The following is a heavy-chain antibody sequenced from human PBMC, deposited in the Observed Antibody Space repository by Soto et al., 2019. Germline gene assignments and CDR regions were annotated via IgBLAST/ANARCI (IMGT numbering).Heavy chain of an antibody. D-gene: IGHD3-10*01. J-gene: IGHJ4*02. CDR1: GFTFSSYG. V-gene: IGHV3-30*18. CDR2: ITYDGSNK. CDR3: AKDAIGKYYYGSGSFPEY. Sequence: QVQLVESGGGVVQPGRSLRLSCAASGFTFSSYGMHWVRQAPGKGLEWVAVITYDGSNKYYADSVKGRFTISRDNSKNTLYLQMNSLRAEDTAVYYCAKDAIGKYYYGSGSFPEYWGQGTLVTVSS.